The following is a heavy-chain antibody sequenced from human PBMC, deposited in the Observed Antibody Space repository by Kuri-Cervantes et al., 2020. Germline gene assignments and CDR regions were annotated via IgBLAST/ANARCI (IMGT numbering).Heavy chain of an antibody. Sequence: SETLSLTCAVYGGSFSGYYWSWIRQPPGKGLEWIGEIYHSGSTNYNPSLKSRVTISVDKSKNQFSLKLSSVTAADTAVYYCARALGSLTIFVYYMDVWGKGTTVTVSS. D-gene: IGHD3-3*01. CDR2: IYHSGST. CDR3: ARALGSLTIFVYYMDV. V-gene: IGHV4-34*01. CDR1: GGSFSGYY. J-gene: IGHJ6*03.